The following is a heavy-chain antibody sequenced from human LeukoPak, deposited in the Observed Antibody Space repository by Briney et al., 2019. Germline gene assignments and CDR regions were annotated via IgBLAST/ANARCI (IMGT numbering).Heavy chain of an antibody. V-gene: IGHV4-59*01. J-gene: IGHJ5*02. Sequence: SETLSLTCTVSGGSINSYYWSWIRQPPGKGLEWIGYIYYSGSTNYNPSLMSRVTISVETSKNQSFLTMRSVTAPAPAVFYFARSGCFHSGVYNWWFDPWGQGTLVTVSS. D-gene: IGHD1-1*01. CDR2: IYYSGST. CDR1: GGSINSYY. CDR3: ARSGCFHSGVYNWWFDP.